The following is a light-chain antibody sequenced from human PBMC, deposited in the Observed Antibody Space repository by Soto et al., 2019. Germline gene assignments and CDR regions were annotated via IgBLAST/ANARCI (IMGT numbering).Light chain of an antibody. CDR2: GNN. CDR3: QSHDNSLSDTYV. V-gene: IGLV1-40*01. CDR1: SSNIGVGYD. Sequence: QSVLTQPPSMSGAPGQRVTISCTGSSSNIGVGYDVHWYQQLPGKAPRLLIFGNNNRPSRVPDRFSGSKSGTSASLAITGLQAEDEADYYCQSHDNSLSDTYVFGTGTKVTVL. J-gene: IGLJ1*01.